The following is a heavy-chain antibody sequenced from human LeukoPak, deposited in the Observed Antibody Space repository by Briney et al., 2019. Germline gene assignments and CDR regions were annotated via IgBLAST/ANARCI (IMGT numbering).Heavy chain of an antibody. V-gene: IGHV4-59*01. CDR3: ARDSSYSSSFGFPNYYYYYMGV. CDR1: GGSISSYY. CDR2: IYYSGST. D-gene: IGHD6-6*01. Sequence: PSETLSLTCTVSGGSISSYYWSWIRQPPGKGLEWIGYIYYSGSTNYNPSLKSRVTISVDTSKNQFSLKLSSVTAADTAVYYCARDSSYSSSFGFPNYYYYYMGVWGKGTTVTISS. J-gene: IGHJ6*03.